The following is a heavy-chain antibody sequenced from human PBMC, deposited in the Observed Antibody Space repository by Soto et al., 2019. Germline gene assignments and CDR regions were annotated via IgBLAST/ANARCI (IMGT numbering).Heavy chain of an antibody. J-gene: IGHJ4*02. V-gene: IGHV4-61*08. CDR1: GGSVTSGGYC. D-gene: IGHD2-21*01. Sequence: QVHLQESGRGLVRPSETLSLTCTVAGGSVTSGGYCWSWIRQSPGKRLEWIGWISYSGTTSYNPCLTCRVTTSVDTSKNLLTLSLNSVNAAETDVYYCARGVTYWGQGTLVTVSS. CDR3: ARGVTY. CDR2: ISYSGTT.